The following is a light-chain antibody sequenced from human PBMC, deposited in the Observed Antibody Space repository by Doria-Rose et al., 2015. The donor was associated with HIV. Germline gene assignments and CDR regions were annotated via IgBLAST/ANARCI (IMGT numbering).Light chain of an antibody. Sequence: QSALTQPASVSGSPGQSITISCTGTSNDVGSYNLVSWYQQHPGKAPKLMIYEVNKRPSGVSYRFSGSKSGNTASLTISGLQAEDEADYYCCSYAGTPLVFGSGTKVTAL. J-gene: IGLJ1*01. CDR3: CSYAGTPLV. CDR1: SNDVGSYNL. CDR2: EVN. V-gene: IGLV2-23*02.